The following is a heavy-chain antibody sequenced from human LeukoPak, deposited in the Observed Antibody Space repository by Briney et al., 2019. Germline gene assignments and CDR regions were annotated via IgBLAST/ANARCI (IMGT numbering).Heavy chain of an antibody. J-gene: IGHJ5*02. V-gene: IGHV4-59*01. Sequence: PSETLSLTCTVSGGSISSYYWSWIRQPPGKGLEWIGYIYYSGSTNYNPSLKSRVTMSVDTSKNQFSLKLSSVTAADTAVYYCARGWAYGDYECWFDPWGQGTLVTVSS. CDR1: GGSISSYY. CDR3: ARGWAYGDYECWFDP. CDR2: IYYSGST. D-gene: IGHD4-17*01.